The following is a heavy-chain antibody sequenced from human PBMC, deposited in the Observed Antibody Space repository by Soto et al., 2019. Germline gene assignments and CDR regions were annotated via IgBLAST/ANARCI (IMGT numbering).Heavy chain of an antibody. CDR2: INAGNGNT. CDR3: ARTWAGYYGMDV. CDR1: GYTFTSYA. V-gene: IGHV1-3*01. Sequence: QVQLVQSGAEVKKPGASVKVSCKASGYTFTSYAMHWVRQAPGQRLEWMGWINAGNGNTKYSQKFQGRVTITRDTAASTAYMELSSLRSADTAVYYCARTWAGYYGMDVWGQGTTVTVSS. J-gene: IGHJ6*02.